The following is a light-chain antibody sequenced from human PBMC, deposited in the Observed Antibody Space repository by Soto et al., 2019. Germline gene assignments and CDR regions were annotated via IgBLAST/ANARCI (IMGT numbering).Light chain of an antibody. CDR2: GAS. CDR1: QGVRSD. V-gene: IGKV3-15*01. J-gene: IGKJ4*01. Sequence: EIARTQSPDTLSVSPGDRATLSCRASQGVRSDLAWYQKKAGQSPSLLIYGASTRAAETPARFSGSGSETEFNLTISRLQSEDFAVYDCQQYSKWPLTFGGGTKVDIK. CDR3: QQYSKWPLT.